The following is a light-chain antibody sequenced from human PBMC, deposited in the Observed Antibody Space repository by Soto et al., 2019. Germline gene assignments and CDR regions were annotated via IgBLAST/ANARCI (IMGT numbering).Light chain of an antibody. CDR1: SGHSNYA. J-gene: IGLJ3*02. CDR2: VNIDGTH. CDR3: QTWDTGIRV. Sequence: QSVLTQSPSASASLGASVRLTCTLSSGHSNYAIAWHQQQPEKGPRFLMNVNIDGTHTKGDGIPDRFSGASSGAERYLTISGLQSEDEADYYCQTWDTGIRVFGGGTKLTVL. V-gene: IGLV4-69*01.